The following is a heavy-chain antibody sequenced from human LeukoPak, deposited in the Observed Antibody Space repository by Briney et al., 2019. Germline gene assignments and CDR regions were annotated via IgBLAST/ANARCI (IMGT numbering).Heavy chain of an antibody. D-gene: IGHD5-12*01. Sequence: SETLSLTCTVSGGSISSSSYYWGWIRQPPGKGLEWIGSIYYSGSTYYNPSLKSRVTISVDTSKNQFSLKLSSVTAADTAVYYCARQGGVATIRFRSHYYYMDVWGKGTTVTISS. J-gene: IGHJ6*03. CDR3: ARQGGVATIRFRSHYYYMDV. V-gene: IGHV4-39*01. CDR1: GGSISSSSYY. CDR2: IYYSGST.